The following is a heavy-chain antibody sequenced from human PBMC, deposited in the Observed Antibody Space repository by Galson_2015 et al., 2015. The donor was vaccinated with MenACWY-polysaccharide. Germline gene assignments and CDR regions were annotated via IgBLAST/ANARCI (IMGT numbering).Heavy chain of an antibody. CDR1: GGSISSYY. Sequence: LSLTCTVSGGSISSYYWNWIRQPPGEGLEGVGYINYSGSTNHNPSLKSRVTMSVDTSKNQFSLNLTSVTDADTAVYYCARAIAVAGQRRDFDLWGRGTLVTVSS. D-gene: IGHD6-19*01. V-gene: IGHV4-59*01. J-gene: IGHJ2*01. CDR3: ARAIAVAGQRRDFDL. CDR2: INYSGST.